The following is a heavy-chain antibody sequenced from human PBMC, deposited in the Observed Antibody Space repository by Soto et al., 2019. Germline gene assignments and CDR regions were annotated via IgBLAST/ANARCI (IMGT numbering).Heavy chain of an antibody. CDR1: GYTFTSYY. V-gene: IGHV1-46*01. Sequence: QVQLVQSGAEVKKPGASVKVSCKASGYTFTSYYMHWVRQAPGQGLEWMGIINPSGGSTSYAQKFQGRVTMTRDTSTSTVYMELSSLRSEDTAVYYCARDRVTISGVVILYQLYYYGMDVWGQGTTVTVSS. D-gene: IGHD3-3*01. CDR2: INPSGGST. CDR3: ARDRVTISGVVILYQLYYYGMDV. J-gene: IGHJ6*02.